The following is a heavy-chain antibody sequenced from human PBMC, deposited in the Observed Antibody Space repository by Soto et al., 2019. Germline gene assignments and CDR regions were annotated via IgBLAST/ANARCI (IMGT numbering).Heavy chain of an antibody. CDR1: GDSVSSNSAA. CDR3: ARVYCSGGSCHHWYFDV. D-gene: IGHD2-15*01. J-gene: IGHJ2*01. Sequence: QVQLQQSGPGLVKPSQTLSLTCAISGDSVSSNSAAWNWIRQSPSRGLEWLGRTYYRSKWYSDYGVCVKGRITLNPDTSKNHFSLQLNSVTPEDTAIYYCARVYCSGGSCHHWYFDVWGRGTLVTVSS. CDR2: TYYRSKWYS. V-gene: IGHV6-1*01.